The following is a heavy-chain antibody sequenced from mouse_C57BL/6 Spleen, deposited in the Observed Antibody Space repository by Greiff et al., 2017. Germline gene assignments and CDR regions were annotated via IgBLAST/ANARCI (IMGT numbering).Heavy chain of an antibody. J-gene: IGHJ1*03. D-gene: IGHD1-1*01. Sequence: QVQLQQPGAELVKPGASVKMSCKASGYTFTSSWITWVKQRPGQGLEWIGDIYPGSGSTNYNEKFKSKATLTVDTSSRTAYMQLSSLTSEDSAVYCCARDYGSSWYFEVWGTGTTVTVSS. CDR3: ARDYGSSWYFEV. CDR1: GYTFTSSW. V-gene: IGHV1-55*01. CDR2: IYPGSGST.